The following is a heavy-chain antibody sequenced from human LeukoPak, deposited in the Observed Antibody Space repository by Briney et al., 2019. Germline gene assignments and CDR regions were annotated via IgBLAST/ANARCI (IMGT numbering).Heavy chain of an antibody. Sequence: SETLSLTCTVSGGSISSYYWSWIRQTPGKGLEWIGEINHSGSTNYNPSLKSRVTISVDTSKNQFSLKLSSVTAADTAFYYCASQGHHGKIVGTTLSYFYMDVWGKGTTVTVSS. CDR1: GGSISSYY. D-gene: IGHD1-26*01. V-gene: IGHV4-34*01. CDR3: ASQGHHGKIVGTTLSYFYMDV. J-gene: IGHJ6*03. CDR2: INHSGST.